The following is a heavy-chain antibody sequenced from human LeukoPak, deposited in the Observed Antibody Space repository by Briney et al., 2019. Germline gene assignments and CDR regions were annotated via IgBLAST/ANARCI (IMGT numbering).Heavy chain of an antibody. V-gene: IGHV4-59*01. CDR1: GGSLSSYY. D-gene: IGHD3-10*01. CDR3: ARVGMRRDAFDI. CDR2: IYYSGST. Sequence: SETLSLTCTVSGGSLSSYYWSWIRQPPGKGREWIGYIYYSGSTNYNPSLKSRVTISVDTSKNQFSLKLSTVTAADTAVYYCARVGMRRDAFDIWGQGTMVTVSS. J-gene: IGHJ3*02.